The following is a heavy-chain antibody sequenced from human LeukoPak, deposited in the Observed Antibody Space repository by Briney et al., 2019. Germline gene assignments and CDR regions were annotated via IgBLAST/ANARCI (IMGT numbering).Heavy chain of an antibody. CDR2: IYYSGST. Sequence: SETLSLTCTVSGGSISSYYWSWIRQPPGKGLEWIGYIYYSGSTNYNPSLKSRVTISVDTSKNQFSLKLSSVTAADTAVYYCARVEVGYSSGWYNWFDPWGQGTLVTGSS. CDR1: GGSISSYY. CDR3: ARVEVGYSSGWYNWFDP. D-gene: IGHD6-19*01. J-gene: IGHJ5*02. V-gene: IGHV4-59*01.